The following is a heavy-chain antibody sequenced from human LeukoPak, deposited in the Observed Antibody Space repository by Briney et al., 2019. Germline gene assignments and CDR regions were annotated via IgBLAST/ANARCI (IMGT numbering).Heavy chain of an antibody. V-gene: IGHV5-51*01. Sequence: GESLKISCKGSGYSFSSYWIAWVRQMPGKGLEWMGIIYPGDSDTRYSPSFQGQVTLSADKSITTAYLQWSSLKASDTAMYYCARSPWNSYDYWGQGTLVTVSS. CDR1: GYSFSSYW. CDR3: ARSPWNSYDY. J-gene: IGHJ4*02. D-gene: IGHD5-12*01. CDR2: IYPGDSDT.